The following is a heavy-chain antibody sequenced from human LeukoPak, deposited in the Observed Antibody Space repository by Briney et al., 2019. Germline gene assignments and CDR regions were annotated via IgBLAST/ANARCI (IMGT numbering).Heavy chain of an antibody. D-gene: IGHD1-7*01. V-gene: IGHV3-30*02. CDR3: GKDRRSGITETTRGLDV. CDR2: IWYDGSEK. CDR1: GFTFTSYG. Sequence: GGSLRLSCAASGFTFTSYGMHWVRQAPGKGLEWVAVIWYDGSEKYYVDSVKGRFTISRDNVKNTLYLQMNNLRADDTAVYDCGKDRRSGITETTRGLDVWGQGTTVIVSS. J-gene: IGHJ6*02.